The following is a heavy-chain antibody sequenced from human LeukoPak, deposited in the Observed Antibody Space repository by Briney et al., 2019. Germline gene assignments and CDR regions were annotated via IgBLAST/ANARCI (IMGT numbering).Heavy chain of an antibody. CDR3: ARVLPIFGVDY. Sequence: PSETLSLTCTVSGGSISSYYWRWIREPAGKGLEWIGRIYTSGSTNYNPSLKSRVTMSVDTSKNQFSLKLSSVTAADTAVYYCARVLPIFGVDYWGQGTLVTVSS. V-gene: IGHV4-4*07. D-gene: IGHD3-3*01. J-gene: IGHJ4*02. CDR1: GGSISSYY. CDR2: IYTSGST.